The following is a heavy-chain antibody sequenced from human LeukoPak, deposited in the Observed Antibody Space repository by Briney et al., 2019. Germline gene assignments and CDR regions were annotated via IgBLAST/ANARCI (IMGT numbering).Heavy chain of an antibody. Sequence: AGGSLRLSCAASGFTFDDYAMHWVRQAPGKGLEWVSHISWDGGSTYYADSVKGRFTISRDNSKNSLYLQMNSLRAEDTALYYCATSYDSSGYYPFQHWGQGTLVTVSS. CDR2: ISWDGGST. D-gene: IGHD3-22*01. J-gene: IGHJ1*01. V-gene: IGHV3-43D*04. CDR3: ATSYDSSGYYPFQH. CDR1: GFTFDDYA.